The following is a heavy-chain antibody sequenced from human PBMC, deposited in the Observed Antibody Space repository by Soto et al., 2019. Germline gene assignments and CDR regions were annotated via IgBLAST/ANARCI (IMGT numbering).Heavy chain of an antibody. CDR3: ARDLREERTTGYYDSSGYFPFDY. J-gene: IGHJ4*02. CDR2: ISAYNGNT. Sequence: GASVKVSCKASGYTFTSYGISWVRQAPGQGLEWMGWISAYNGNTNYAQKLQGRVTMTTDTSTSTAYMELRSLRSDDTAVYYCARDLREERTTGYYDSSGYFPFDYWGQGTRVTVSS. D-gene: IGHD3-22*01. V-gene: IGHV1-18*01. CDR1: GYTFTSYG.